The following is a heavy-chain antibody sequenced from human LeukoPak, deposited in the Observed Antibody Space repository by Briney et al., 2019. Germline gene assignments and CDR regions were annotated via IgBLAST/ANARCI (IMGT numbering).Heavy chain of an antibody. J-gene: IGHJ3*02. V-gene: IGHV3-30-3*01. CDR2: ISYDGSNK. CDR3: ARALAVEGHAFDI. CDR1: GFTFSSYA. Sequence: GGSLRLSCAASGFTFSSYAMHWVRQAPGKGLEWVAAISYDGSNKYYADSVKGRFTISRDNSKNTLYLQMNSLRAEDTAVYYCARALAVEGHAFDIWGQGTMVTVSS. D-gene: IGHD6-19*01.